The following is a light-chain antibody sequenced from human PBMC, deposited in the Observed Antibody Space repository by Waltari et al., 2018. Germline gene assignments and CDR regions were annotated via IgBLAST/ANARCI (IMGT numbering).Light chain of an antibody. J-gene: IGKJ4*01. CDR1: QSVKSH. CDR3: QQRYSWPLT. V-gene: IGKV3-11*01. Sequence: EIVLTQSPASLSLSPGERAALSCRASQSVKSHLALYQQKPGQAPRLLIFDTSNRATGIPARFTGSGSGTDFTLTISSLEPEDFAVYYCQQRYSWPLTFGGGTKVEIK. CDR2: DTS.